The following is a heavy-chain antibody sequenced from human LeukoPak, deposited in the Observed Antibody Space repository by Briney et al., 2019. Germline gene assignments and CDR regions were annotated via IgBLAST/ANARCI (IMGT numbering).Heavy chain of an antibody. J-gene: IGHJ6*03. CDR1: GFTFSSYG. V-gene: IGHV3-33*01. D-gene: IGHD3-22*01. Sequence: GRSLRLSCAASGFTFSSYGMHWVRQAPGKGLEWVAVIWYDGSNKYYADSVKGRFTISRDNSKNTLYLQMNSLRAEDTAVYYCARDPNSYYYDSSGHYYYYYYMDVWGKGTTVTVSS. CDR2: IWYDGSNK. CDR3: ARDPNSYYYDSSGHYYYYYYMDV.